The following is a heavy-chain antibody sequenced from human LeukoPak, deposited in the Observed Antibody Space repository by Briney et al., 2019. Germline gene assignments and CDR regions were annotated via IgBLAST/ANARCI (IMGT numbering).Heavy chain of an antibody. V-gene: IGHV3-21*01. J-gene: IGHJ6*02. D-gene: IGHD2-2*01. CDR1: GFTFSSYS. CDR2: ISSSSSYI. Sequence: GGSLRLSFAASGFTFSSYSMNWVRQAPGKGLEWVSSISSSSSYIYYADSVKGRFTISRDNAKNSLYLQMNSLRAEDTAVYYCARDLNGYCSSTSCYANYYYGMDVWGQGTTVTVSS. CDR3: ARDLNGYCSSTSCYANYYYGMDV.